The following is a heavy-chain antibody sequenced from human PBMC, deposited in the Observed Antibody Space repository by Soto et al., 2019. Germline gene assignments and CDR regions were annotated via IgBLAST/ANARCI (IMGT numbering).Heavy chain of an antibody. CDR2: INAGNGNT. CDR1: GYTFTSYA. D-gene: IGHD2-15*01. CDR3: SRFIFAFCGGGSGFSFYAFDI. Sequence: ASVKVSCKASGYTFTSYAMHWVRQAPGQRLEWMGWINAGNGNTKYSQKFQGRVTITRDTSASTAYMELSSLRSEDTAVYYWSRFIFAFCGGGSGFSFYAFDIGGQGTLLAVS. J-gene: IGHJ3*02. V-gene: IGHV1-3*01.